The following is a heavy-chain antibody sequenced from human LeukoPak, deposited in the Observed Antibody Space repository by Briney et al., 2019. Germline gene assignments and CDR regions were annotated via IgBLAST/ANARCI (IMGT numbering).Heavy chain of an antibody. CDR1: GFTFSSYG. J-gene: IGHJ4*02. CDR2: IKDDGSEK. Sequence: GRSLRLSCAASGFTFSSYGMHWVRQAPGKGLEWVANIKDDGSEKYYVDSVKGRFTISRDNGKNSLYLQMNSLRAEDTAVYYCARTLAARHTSGYIDYWGQGTLVTVSS. CDR3: ARTLAARHTSGYIDY. D-gene: IGHD3-22*01. V-gene: IGHV3-7*01.